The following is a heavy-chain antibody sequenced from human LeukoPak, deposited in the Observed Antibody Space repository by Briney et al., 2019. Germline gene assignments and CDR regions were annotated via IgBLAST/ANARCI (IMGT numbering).Heavy chain of an antibody. CDR3: ARVGGGYCSSTSCSNWFDP. Sequence: ASVKLSCKASGGTFSSYAISWVRQAPGQGLGWMGGIIPIFGTANYAQEFQGRVTITADESTSTAYMELSSLRSEDTAVYYCARVGGGYCSSTSCSNWFDPWGQGTLVTVSS. J-gene: IGHJ5*02. D-gene: IGHD2-2*01. V-gene: IGHV1-69*13. CDR2: IIPIFGTA. CDR1: GGTFSSYA.